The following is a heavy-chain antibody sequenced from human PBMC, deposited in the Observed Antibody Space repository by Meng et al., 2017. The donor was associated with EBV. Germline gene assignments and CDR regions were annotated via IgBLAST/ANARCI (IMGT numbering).Heavy chain of an antibody. V-gene: IGHV1-46*01. CDR2: NIPSGGST. J-gene: IGHJ5*02. CDR3: ARNGIAAWGWFDP. Sequence: VQLLQVGGGGQKPGASVKVSSKASGSTSTRYYMRGVLHHPRQGLEWMGINIPSGGSTSYEQKFQGRVTMTRDTSTSTVYMELSSLRSADTAVYYCARNGIAAWGWFDPWGQGTLVTVSS. CDR1: GSTSTRYY. D-gene: IGHD6-13*01.